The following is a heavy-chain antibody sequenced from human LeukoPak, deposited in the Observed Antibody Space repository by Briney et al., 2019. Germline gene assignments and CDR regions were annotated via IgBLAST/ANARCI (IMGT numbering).Heavy chain of an antibody. J-gene: IGHJ6*03. CDR3: ARTMIQLWFGSYYYYMDV. D-gene: IGHD5-18*01. CDR2: INWNGGST. CDR1: GFTFDDYG. V-gene: IGHV3-20*04. Sequence: GGSLRLSCAASGFTFDDYGMSWVRQAPGKGLEWVSGINWNGGSTGYADSVKGRFTISRDNAKNSLYLQMNSLRAEDTALYYCARTMIQLWFGSYYYYMDVWGKGTTVTVS.